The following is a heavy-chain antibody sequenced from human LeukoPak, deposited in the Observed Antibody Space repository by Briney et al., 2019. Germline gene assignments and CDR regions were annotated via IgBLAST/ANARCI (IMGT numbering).Heavy chain of an antibody. CDR1: GGSISSYY. Sequence: SETLSLTCTVSGGSISSYYWSWIRQPPGKGLEWIGYIYYSGSTNYNPSLKSRVTISVDTSKNQFSLKLSPVTAADTAVYYCARGGFSIAALDYWGQGTLVTVSS. D-gene: IGHD6-6*01. J-gene: IGHJ4*02. CDR3: ARGGFSIAALDY. CDR2: IYYSGST. V-gene: IGHV4-59*01.